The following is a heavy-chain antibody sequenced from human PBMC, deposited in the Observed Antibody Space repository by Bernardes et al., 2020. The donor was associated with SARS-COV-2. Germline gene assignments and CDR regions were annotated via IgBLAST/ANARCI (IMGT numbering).Heavy chain of an antibody. CDR3: TRGMWFGTTDYYYGMDV. J-gene: IGHJ6*02. CDR1: GFTFGDYA. CDR2: IRSKAYGGTT. V-gene: IGHV3-49*03. D-gene: IGHD3-10*01. Sequence: GSLRLSCTASGFTFGDYAMSWFRQAPGKGLEWVGFIRSKAYGGTTEYAASVKGRFTISRDDSKSIAYLQMNSLKTEDTAVYYCTRGMWFGTTDYYYGMDVWGQGTTVTVSS.